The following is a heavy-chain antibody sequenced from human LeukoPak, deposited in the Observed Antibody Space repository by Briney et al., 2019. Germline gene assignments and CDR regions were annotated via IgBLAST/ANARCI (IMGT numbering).Heavy chain of an antibody. V-gene: IGHV1-18*01. Sequence: ASVKVSCKASGYTFTSYGISWVRQAPGQGLEWMGWISAYSGNTNYAQKLQGRVTMTTDTSTSTAYMELRSLRSDDTAVYYCARMYYYDSSGYLKNYYFDYWGQGTLVTVSS. D-gene: IGHD3-22*01. CDR3: ARMYYYDSSGYLKNYYFDY. CDR1: GYTFTSYG. CDR2: ISAYSGNT. J-gene: IGHJ4*02.